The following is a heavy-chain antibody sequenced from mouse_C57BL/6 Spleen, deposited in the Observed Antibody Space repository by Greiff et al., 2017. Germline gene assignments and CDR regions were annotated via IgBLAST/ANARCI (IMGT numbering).Heavy chain of an antibody. Sequence: VQLQQSAPGLVQPSQSLSITCTVSGFSLTSYGVHWVRQSPGRGLAWLGVICSGGSTDFTAAFISRLSISKDNPQCQVFFKMNSLQADDTAIYYCARNYYGRSLDDRGQGTTLTVAA. V-gene: IGHV2-2*01. CDR3: ARNYYGRSLDD. J-gene: IGHJ2*01. CDR2: ICSGGST. D-gene: IGHD1-1*01. CDR1: GFSLTSYG.